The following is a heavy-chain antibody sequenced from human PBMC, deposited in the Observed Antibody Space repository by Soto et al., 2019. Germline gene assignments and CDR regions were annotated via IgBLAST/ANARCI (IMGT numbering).Heavy chain of an antibody. J-gene: IGHJ5*02. Sequence: GASVKVSCKASGYTFTSYYMHWVRQAPGQGLEWMGIINPSGGSTSYAQKFQGRVTMTRDTSTSTVYMELSSLRSEDTAVYYCAREMRYYGSGSYYNDRNWFDPWGQGTLVTVSS. CDR3: AREMRYYGSGSYYNDRNWFDP. V-gene: IGHV1-46*03. CDR1: GYTFTSYY. D-gene: IGHD3-10*01. CDR2: INPSGGST.